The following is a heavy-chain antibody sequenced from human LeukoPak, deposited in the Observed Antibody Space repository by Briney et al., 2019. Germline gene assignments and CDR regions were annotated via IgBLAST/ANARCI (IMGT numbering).Heavy chain of an antibody. J-gene: IGHJ4*02. Sequence: GGSLRLSRAASGFTFTNYAMHWVRQTPGKGLEWVALISSDGSKNIYADPVKGRFTVSRDNSKNTLYLQMNSLRAEDTAVYYCVKGLVQTTMSYSVDYWGQGALVTVSS. CDR2: ISSDGSKN. CDR1: GFTFTNYA. V-gene: IGHV3-30*18. CDR3: VKGLVQTTMSYSVDY. D-gene: IGHD1-1*01.